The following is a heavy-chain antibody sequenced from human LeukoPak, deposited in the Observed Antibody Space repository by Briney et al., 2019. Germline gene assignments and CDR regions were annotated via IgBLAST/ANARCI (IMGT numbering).Heavy chain of an antibody. Sequence: GGSLRLSCAASGFTFSSYTMNWVRQAPGKGLEWVSSITGTSNYIYYADSVKGRFTISRDNAKNSLYLQMNSLRAEDTAVYYCAKDRTASDYWGQGTLVTVSS. J-gene: IGHJ4*02. CDR2: ITGTSNYI. CDR1: GFTFSSYT. D-gene: IGHD4-17*01. V-gene: IGHV3-21*01. CDR3: AKDRTASDY.